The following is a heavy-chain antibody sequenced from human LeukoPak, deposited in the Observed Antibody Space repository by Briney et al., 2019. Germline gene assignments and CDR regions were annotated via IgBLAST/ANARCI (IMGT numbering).Heavy chain of an antibody. V-gene: IGHV3-11*04. CDR1: GFTFSDYY. D-gene: IGHD3-10*01. CDR3: ASDYYYGSGSYYPYFDY. Sequence: PGGSLRLSCAASGFTFSDYYMSWIRQAPGKGLEWVSYISSSGSTIYYADSVKGRFTISRDNATNSLYLQMNSLRAEDTAVYYCASDYYYGSGSYYPYFDYWGQGTLVTVSS. J-gene: IGHJ4*02. CDR2: ISSSGSTI.